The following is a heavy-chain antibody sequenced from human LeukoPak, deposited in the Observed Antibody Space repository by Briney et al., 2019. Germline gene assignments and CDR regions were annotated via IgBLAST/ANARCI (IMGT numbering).Heavy chain of an antibody. Sequence: SQTLSLTCAISGDSVSSNSAAWNWIRQSPSRGLEWLGRTYYRSKWYNDYAVSVKSRITINPDTSKNQFSLQLNSVTPEDTAVYYCARNPRPRFLEWLLYGRGFDYWGQGTLVTVSS. D-gene: IGHD3-3*01. J-gene: IGHJ4*02. CDR2: TYYRSKWYN. CDR1: GDSVSSNSAA. CDR3: ARNPRPRFLEWLLYGRGFDY. V-gene: IGHV6-1*01.